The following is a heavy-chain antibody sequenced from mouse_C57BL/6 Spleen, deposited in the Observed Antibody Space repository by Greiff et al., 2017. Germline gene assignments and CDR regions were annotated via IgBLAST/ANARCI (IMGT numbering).Heavy chain of an antibody. J-gene: IGHJ2*01. CDR3: ARSGLRGFDY. CDR2: INPNNGGT. Sequence: VQLQQSGPELVKPGASVKISCKASGYTFTDYYMNWVKQSHGKSLEWIGDINPNNGGTSYNQKFKGKATLTVDKSSSTAYMELRSLTSEDSAVYYCARSGLRGFDYWGQGTTLTVSS. CDR1: GYTFTDYY. D-gene: IGHD1-1*01. V-gene: IGHV1-26*01.